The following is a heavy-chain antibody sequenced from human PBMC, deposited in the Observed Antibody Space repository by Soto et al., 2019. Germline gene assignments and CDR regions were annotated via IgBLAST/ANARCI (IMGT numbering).Heavy chain of an antibody. CDR1: GFTFSDYY. Sequence: GGSLRLSCAASGFTFSDYYMSWIRQAPGKGLEWVSYISSSGSTIYYADSVKGRFTISRDNAKNSLYLQMNSLRAEDTAVYYCARDARYGDYVGPVDYWGQGTLVTVSS. J-gene: IGHJ4*02. D-gene: IGHD4-17*01. CDR3: ARDARYGDYVGPVDY. V-gene: IGHV3-11*01. CDR2: ISSSGSTI.